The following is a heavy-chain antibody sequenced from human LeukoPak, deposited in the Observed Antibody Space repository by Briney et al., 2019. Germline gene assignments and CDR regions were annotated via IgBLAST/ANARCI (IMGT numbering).Heavy chain of an antibody. D-gene: IGHD6-19*01. CDR1: GYTFTSYG. V-gene: IGHV1-18*01. Sequence: GASVKVSCKASGYTFTSYGIGWVRQAPGQGLEWMGWISAYNGNTNYAQKLQGRVTMTTDTSTSTAYMELRSLRSDDTAVYYCARAPAWTSAHREYAAVVDYWGQGTLVTVSS. CDR2: ISAYNGNT. CDR3: ARAPAWTSAHREYAAVVDY. J-gene: IGHJ4*02.